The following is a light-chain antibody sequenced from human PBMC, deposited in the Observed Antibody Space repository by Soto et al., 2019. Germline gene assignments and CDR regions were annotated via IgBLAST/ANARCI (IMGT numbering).Light chain of an antibody. J-gene: IGKJ5*01. CDR1: QDISNS. CDR3: QHCDSLPLT. CDR2: DAS. Sequence: DIQMTQSPCSVSASVGDRVTISCQASQDISNSLNWYQQKPGKAPKLLIYDASNLETGVPSRFSGSGSGTDFTFTISSLQPEDIATYYCQHCDSLPLTFGQGTRLEIK. V-gene: IGKV1-33*01.